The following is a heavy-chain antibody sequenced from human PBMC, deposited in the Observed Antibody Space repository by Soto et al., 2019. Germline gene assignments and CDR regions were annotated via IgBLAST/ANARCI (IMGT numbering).Heavy chain of an antibody. CDR1: GFTFTTYA. J-gene: IGHJ4*02. CDR2: ISSSGGGT. V-gene: IGHV3-23*01. Sequence: HPEGSLRLSCASSGFTFTTYAMSWVRQAPGKGLEWVSGISSSGGGTYYADSVKGRFTISRDNSKNTLYLQMNSLRAEDTAVYYCARDISYYYDSSGYPDYWGQGTLVTVSS. CDR3: ARDISYYYDSSGYPDY. D-gene: IGHD3-22*01.